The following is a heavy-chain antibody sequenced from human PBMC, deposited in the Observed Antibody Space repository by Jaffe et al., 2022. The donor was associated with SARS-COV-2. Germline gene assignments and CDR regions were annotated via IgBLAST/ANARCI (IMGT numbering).Heavy chain of an antibody. CDR3: VKDRFSTGWLFDN. Sequence: EVQLVESGGGLVQPGGSLRLSCSASGFTFRSYAVHWVRQAPGKRLECVSGVSSNGDTTYYADSVKGRFTISRDNSKNTLYLQMSSLRAEDTALYYCVKDRFSTGWLFDNWGQGTLVTVSS. CDR2: VSSNGDTT. D-gene: IGHD6-19*01. V-gene: IGHV3-64D*09. CDR1: GFTFRSYA. J-gene: IGHJ4*02.